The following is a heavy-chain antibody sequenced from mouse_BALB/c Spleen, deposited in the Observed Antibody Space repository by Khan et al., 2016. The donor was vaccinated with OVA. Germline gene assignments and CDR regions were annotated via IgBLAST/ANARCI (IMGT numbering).Heavy chain of an antibody. CDR2: ISYSGST. V-gene: IGHV3-2*02. Sequence: EVQLQESGPGLVKPSQSLSLTCTVTGYSITSDYAWNWIRQFPGNKQEWMGYISYSGSTSYNPSLKSRISITRDTSKNQFFLQLNSVTTEDTATYYCAKRYAMDYWGQGTSVTVSS. CDR3: AKRYAMDY. J-gene: IGHJ4*01. CDR1: GYSITSDYA.